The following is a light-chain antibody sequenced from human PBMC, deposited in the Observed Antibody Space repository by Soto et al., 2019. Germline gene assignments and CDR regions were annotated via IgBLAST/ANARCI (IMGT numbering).Light chain of an antibody. J-gene: IGLJ2*01. CDR2: DVS. CDR3: SSYTTSRTVV. V-gene: IGLV2-14*03. Sequence: QSALTQPASVSGFPGQSITISCTGTSSDIGAYHYVSWYQRHPCKAPNLMIYDVSNRPSGISDRFSGSKSGNTASLTISGLQVEDEGDYYCSSYTTSRTVVLGGGTKLTVL. CDR1: SSDIGAYHY.